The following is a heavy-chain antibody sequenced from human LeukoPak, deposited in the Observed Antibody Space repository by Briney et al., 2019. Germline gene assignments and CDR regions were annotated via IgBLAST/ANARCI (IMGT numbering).Heavy chain of an antibody. Sequence: GSLRLSCAASGFTFSSYAMSWIRRPPGKGLEWIGSIYYSGSTHDNPSLKNRVTISVDTSKNQFSLKLSSVTAADTAVYYCARLGLGLRLRVPFWGQGTLVTVSS. J-gene: IGHJ4*02. CDR3: ARLGLGLRLRVPF. D-gene: IGHD5/OR15-5a*01. V-gene: IGHV4-39*01. CDR2: IYYSGST. CDR1: GFTFSSYA.